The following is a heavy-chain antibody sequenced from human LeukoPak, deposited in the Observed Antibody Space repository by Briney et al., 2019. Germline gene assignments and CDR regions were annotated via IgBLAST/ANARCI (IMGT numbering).Heavy chain of an antibody. D-gene: IGHD6-19*01. CDR3: ARANGWYNSLDY. CDR2: IYSGGST. CDR1: GFTVSSNY. Sequence: GGSLRLSCAASGFTVSSNYMSWVRQAPGKGLEWVSVIYSGGSTYYADSVKGRFTISRDNSKNTLYLQMNSLRAEDTAVYYCARANGWYNSLDYWGQGTPVTVSS. J-gene: IGHJ4*02. V-gene: IGHV3-66*01.